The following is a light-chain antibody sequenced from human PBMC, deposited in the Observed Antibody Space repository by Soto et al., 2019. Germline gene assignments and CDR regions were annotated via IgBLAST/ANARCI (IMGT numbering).Light chain of an antibody. CDR3: QQYDNWPRT. Sequence: EIVMTQSPATLSVSPGERATLGGRASQSVVTNLAWYRQKPGQAPRLLIFGASTRATGIPARFSGGGSGTEFTLTITSLQSEDFAVYYCQQYDNWPRTFGQGTKVDIK. CDR1: QSVVTN. CDR2: GAS. J-gene: IGKJ1*01. V-gene: IGKV3-15*01.